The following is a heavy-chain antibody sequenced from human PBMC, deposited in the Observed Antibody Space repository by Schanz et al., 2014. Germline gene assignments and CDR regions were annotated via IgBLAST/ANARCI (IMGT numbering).Heavy chain of an antibody. V-gene: IGHV3-66*01. CDR3: ARDGNYYGSRNYYKTPYYFDY. Sequence: EGQLLESGGGLIQPGGSLRLSCVVSGFTVSSDHMSWVRQAPGKGLEWVSTIYASGATYYADSVKRRFTISRDISKNTLHLQVTSLRAEDTAIYYCARDGNYYGSRNYYKTPYYFDYWGQGTLVTVSS. CDR1: GFTVSSDH. J-gene: IGHJ4*02. D-gene: IGHD3-10*01. CDR2: IYASGAT.